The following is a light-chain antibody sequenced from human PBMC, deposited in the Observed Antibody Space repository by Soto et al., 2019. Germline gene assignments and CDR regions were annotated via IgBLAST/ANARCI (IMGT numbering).Light chain of an antibody. CDR3: SSFTSNRIYV. CDR1: SSDIGNYDY. Sequence: QSVLTQSPSASGSPGQSVTISCTGTSSDIGNYDYVSWYQQHPGRAPRLLIHGVTTRPSGISGRFSASKSGLTASLTISGLQPEDEADYYCSSFTSNRIYVFGPGTKLTVL. V-gene: IGLV2-14*03. CDR2: GVT. J-gene: IGLJ1*01.